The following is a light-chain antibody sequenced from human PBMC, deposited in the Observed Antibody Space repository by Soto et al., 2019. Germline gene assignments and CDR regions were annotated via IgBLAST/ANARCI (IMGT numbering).Light chain of an antibody. CDR1: QSISSSY. CDR3: QQSYSTPPT. J-gene: IGKJ1*01. V-gene: IGKV3-20*01. CDR2: GAS. Sequence: EIVLTQSPGTLSLSPGKRATLSCRASQSISSSYLAWYQQRPGQAPRLLIYGASSRATGIPDRFSGSGSGTEFTLTISSLHPEDSATYYCQQSYSTPPTFGQGTKVEI.